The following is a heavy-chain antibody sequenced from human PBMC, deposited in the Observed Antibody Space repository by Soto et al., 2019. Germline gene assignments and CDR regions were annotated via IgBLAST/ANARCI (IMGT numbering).Heavy chain of an antibody. CDR3: ARGGADDFWSGYGTWFDP. V-gene: IGHV4-59*01. CDR2: IYYSGST. J-gene: IGHJ5*02. CDR1: GGSSSSYG. D-gene: IGHD3-3*01. Sequence: PSQTLSLTCTVCGGSSSSYGWRWIMQPPGKGLEWIGYIYYSGSTNYNLSLKSRVTISVDTPKNQFSLKLSSVTDADTAVYYCARGGADDFWSGYGTWFDPWGQGTLVTVSS.